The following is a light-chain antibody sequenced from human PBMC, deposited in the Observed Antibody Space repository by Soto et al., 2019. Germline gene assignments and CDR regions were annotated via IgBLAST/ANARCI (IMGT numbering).Light chain of an antibody. V-gene: IGKV1-5*03. CDR2: KAS. J-gene: IGKJ1*01. Sequence: DIQMTQSPSTLSGSVGDRVTITCRASQTISSWLAWYQQKPGKAPKLLIYKASTLKSGVPSRFSGSGSGTEFTLTISSLQPDDFAPYDCQHYKSYSEAFGQGTKVELK. CDR3: QHYKSYSEA. CDR1: QTISSW.